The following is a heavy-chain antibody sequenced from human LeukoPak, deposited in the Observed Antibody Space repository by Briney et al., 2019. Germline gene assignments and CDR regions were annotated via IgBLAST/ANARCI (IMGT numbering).Heavy chain of an antibody. Sequence: SETLSLTCTVSGGSISRGSYYWSWIRQPAGKGLEWIGRIYASGSTNYNPSLKSRVTMSVDTSKNQFSLKLSSVTAADTAVYYCARSKDILTGYCFDYWGQGTLVTVSS. CDR2: IYASGST. V-gene: IGHV4-61*02. CDR1: GGSISRGSYY. D-gene: IGHD3-9*01. J-gene: IGHJ4*02. CDR3: ARSKDILTGYCFDY.